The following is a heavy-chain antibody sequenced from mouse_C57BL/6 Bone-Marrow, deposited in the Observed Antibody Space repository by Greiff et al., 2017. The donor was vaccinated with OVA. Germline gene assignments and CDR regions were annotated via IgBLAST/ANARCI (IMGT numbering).Heavy chain of an antibody. CDR2: IDPSASYT. J-gene: IGHJ1*03. Sequence: QVQLQQPGAELVMPGASVKLSCKASGYTFTSYWMHWVQQRPGQGLEWIGEIDPSASYTNYNQKFTGKSTLTVDKSSSTAYMQLSSLTSEDSAGYYCARGEPLWYFEVWGTGTTVTVSA. V-gene: IGHV1-69*01. CDR3: ARGEPLWYFEV. CDR1: GYTFTSYW.